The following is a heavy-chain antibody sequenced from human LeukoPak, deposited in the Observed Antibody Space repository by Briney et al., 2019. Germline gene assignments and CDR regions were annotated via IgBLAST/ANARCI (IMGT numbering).Heavy chain of an antibody. D-gene: IGHD3-10*02. CDR3: AKDVRPGGGGMDV. V-gene: IGHV3-23*01. Sequence: GGSLRLSCAASGFTFRTLAMNWVRQVPGKGLEWVSTISDNGRSTHYADSVEGRFTISRDNSKNTLDLQMNSLKDEDTAIYYCAKDVRPGGGGMDVWGQGTTVTVSS. CDR1: GFTFRTLA. J-gene: IGHJ6*02. CDR2: ISDNGRST.